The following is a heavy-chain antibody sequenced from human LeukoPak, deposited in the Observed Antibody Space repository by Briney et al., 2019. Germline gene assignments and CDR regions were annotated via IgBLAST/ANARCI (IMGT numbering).Heavy chain of an antibody. V-gene: IGHV4-30-4*01. CDR2: TYYNANT. Sequence: SETLSLTCTVSGGSISSGDYYWSWIRQPPGKGLEWIGYTYYNANTYFNPSLKSRLTISIDTSKNQFSLKLTSVTAADTAVYFCARSAYLHYYYAVDVWGQGTTVTVSS. D-gene: IGHD5-12*01. CDR3: ARSAYLHYYYAVDV. J-gene: IGHJ6*02. CDR1: GGSISSGDYY.